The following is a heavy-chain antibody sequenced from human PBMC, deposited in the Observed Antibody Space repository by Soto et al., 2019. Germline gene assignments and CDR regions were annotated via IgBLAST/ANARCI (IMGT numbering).Heavy chain of an antibody. CDR2: MSSDGSKI. Sequence: QVQLVESGGGAVQPGESLRLSCVASGFDFTYYAMHWVRQAPGKGLESVAVMSSDGSKIHHTDSVKGRFSISRDNSKNTRYQQMHSLRNEATAVYCCAKDEGGGGTTGLVEDWGQGTLVSVSS. CDR3: AKDEGGGGTTGLVED. J-gene: IGHJ4*02. V-gene: IGHV3-30*18. CDR1: GFDFTYYA. D-gene: IGHD2-2*01.